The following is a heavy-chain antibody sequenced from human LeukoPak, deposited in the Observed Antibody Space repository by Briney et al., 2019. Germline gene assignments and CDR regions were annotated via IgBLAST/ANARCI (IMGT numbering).Heavy chain of an antibody. V-gene: IGHV3-64*01. CDR3: ARGTGGSYYQLRQYFDY. D-gene: IGHD1-26*01. CDR1: GFTFSSYA. CDR2: ISSNGGST. Sequence: GGSLRLSCAASGFTFSSYAMHWVRQAPGKGLEYVSAISSNGGSTYYANSVKGRFTISRDNSKNTLYLQMGSLRAEDMAVYYCARGTGGSYYQLRQYFDYWGQGTLVTVSS. J-gene: IGHJ4*02.